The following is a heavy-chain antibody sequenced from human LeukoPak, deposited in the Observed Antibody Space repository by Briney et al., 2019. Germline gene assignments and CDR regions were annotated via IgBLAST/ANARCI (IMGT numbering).Heavy chain of an antibody. V-gene: IGHV4-34*01. CDR1: GGSFSGYY. Sequence: PSETLSLTCAVYGGSFSGYYWSWIRQPPGKGLEWIGEINHSGSTNYNPSLKSRVTISVDTSKNQFSLKLSSVTAADTAVYYCARLTWEIRVYYYYMDVWGKGTTVTVSS. J-gene: IGHJ6*03. CDR3: ARLTWEIRVYYYYMDV. D-gene: IGHD1-26*01. CDR2: INHSGST.